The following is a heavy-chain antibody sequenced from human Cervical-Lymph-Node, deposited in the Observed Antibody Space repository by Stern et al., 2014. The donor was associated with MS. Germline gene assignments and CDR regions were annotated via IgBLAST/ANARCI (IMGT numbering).Heavy chain of an antibody. CDR3: AREHHGGNFAS. J-gene: IGHJ4*02. CDR1: GGPFSTNG. V-gene: IGHV1-69*01. CDR2: IVPVFGRS. Sequence: VQLVESGAEVKKPGASVKVSCKVSGGPFSTNGISWVRQAPGQGLDWMGAIVPVFGRSNYAQKFQGRVTITADEVTTTVYLELRSEDTALYCCAREHHGGNFASWGQGTLVTVSS. D-gene: IGHD4-23*01.